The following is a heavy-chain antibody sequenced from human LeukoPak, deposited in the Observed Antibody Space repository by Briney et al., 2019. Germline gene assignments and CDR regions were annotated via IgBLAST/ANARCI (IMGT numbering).Heavy chain of an antibody. CDR3: AREVTYCGGDCYLLGAFDI. D-gene: IGHD2-21*01. CDR2: IYYSGST. J-gene: IGHJ3*02. Sequence: SETLSLTCTVSGGSISSYYWSWIRQPPGKGLEWIGYIYYSGSTNYNPSLKSRVTISVDPSKNQFSLKLSSVTAADTAVYYCAREVTYCGGDCYLLGAFDIWGQGTMVTVSS. CDR1: GGSISSYY. V-gene: IGHV4-59*01.